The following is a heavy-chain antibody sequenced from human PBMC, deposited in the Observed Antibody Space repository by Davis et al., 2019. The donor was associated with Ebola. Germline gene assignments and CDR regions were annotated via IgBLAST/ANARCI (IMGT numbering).Heavy chain of an antibody. CDR2: ISASGGST. D-gene: IGHD3-22*01. V-gene: IGHV3-23*01. CDR1: GFTFSNYA. J-gene: IGHJ1*01. CDR3: ARDMIDEGLTSPHPDFQH. Sequence: GESLKISCTASGFTFSNYAMTWVRQAPGKGLEWVSAISASGGSTYYADSVRGRFAVSRDNSKDTVYLQIYSLRAEDTAVYYCARDMIDEGLTSPHPDFQHWGQGTLVTVSS.